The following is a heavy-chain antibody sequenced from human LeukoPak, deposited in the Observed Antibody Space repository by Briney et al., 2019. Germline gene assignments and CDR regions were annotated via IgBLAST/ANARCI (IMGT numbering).Heavy chain of an antibody. D-gene: IGHD2-8*02. V-gene: IGHV3-7*01. J-gene: IGHJ4*02. CDR3: ATYRQVLLPFES. Sequence: GGSLRLSCAASGFTFSSYVMHWVRQAPGKGLEWVANIKQDGSEKYYVDSVKGRFTISRDNAKNSLYLQMNSPRAEDTAVYYCATYRQVLLPFESWGQGTLVTVSS. CDR1: GFTFSSYV. CDR2: IKQDGSEK.